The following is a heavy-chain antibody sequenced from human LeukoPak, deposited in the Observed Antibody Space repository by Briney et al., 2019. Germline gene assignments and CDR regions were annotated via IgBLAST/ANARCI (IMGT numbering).Heavy chain of an antibody. CDR1: GYTLTELS. CDR2: FDPEDGET. Sequence: GASVKVSCKVSGYTLTELSMHWVRQAPGKGLEWMGGFDPEDGETIYAQKFQGRVTMTEDTSTDTAYMELSSLRSEDTAVYYCATSPLSYDSSGYYYSDYWGQGTLVTVSS. V-gene: IGHV1-24*01. J-gene: IGHJ4*02. CDR3: ATSPLSYDSSGYYYSDY. D-gene: IGHD3-22*01.